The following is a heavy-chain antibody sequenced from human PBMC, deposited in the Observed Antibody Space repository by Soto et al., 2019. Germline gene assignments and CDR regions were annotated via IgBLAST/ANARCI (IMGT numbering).Heavy chain of an antibody. CDR1: GGSISSGGYY. D-gene: IGHD3-22*01. CDR2: IYYSGST. V-gene: IGHV4-31*03. CDR3: ARGVYYYDSSGYYPEYYFDY. J-gene: IGHJ4*02. Sequence: SETLSLTCSVSGGSISSGGYYWSWIRQHPGKGLEWIGYIYYSGSTYYNPSLKSRVTISVDTSKNQFSLKLSSVTAADTAVYYCARGVYYYDSSGYYPEYYFDYWGQGTLVTVSS.